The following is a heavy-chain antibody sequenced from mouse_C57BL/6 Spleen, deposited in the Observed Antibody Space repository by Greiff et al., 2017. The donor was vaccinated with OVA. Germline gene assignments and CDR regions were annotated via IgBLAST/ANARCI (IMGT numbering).Heavy chain of an antibody. Sequence: QVQLQQSGAELMKPGASVKLSCKATGYTFTGYWIEWVKQRPGHGLEWIGEILPGSGSTNYNEKFKGKATFTAYTSSNTAYMQLSSLTTEDSAIYYCARRQLRLRPFADWGQGTLVTVSA. CDR2: ILPGSGST. V-gene: IGHV1-9*01. J-gene: IGHJ3*01. CDR1: GYTFTGYW. D-gene: IGHD3-2*02. CDR3: ARRQLRLRPFAD.